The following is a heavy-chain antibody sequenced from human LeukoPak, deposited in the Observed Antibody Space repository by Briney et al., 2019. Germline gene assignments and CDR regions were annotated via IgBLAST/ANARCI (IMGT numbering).Heavy chain of an antibody. CDR2: VKSDGSNP. D-gene: IGHD3-10*01. J-gene: IGHJ4*02. CDR1: RFSFSNYW. V-gene: IGHV3-74*01. CDR3: ARDIVSGSGILDY. Sequence: GGSLRLSSVASRFSFSNYWMRWVRHAPEKGLVWVSRVKSDGSNPSYTDSVKGRVTISRDNAENMLYLQMNALGAEETAVYYCARDIVSGSGILDYWGQGTLVTVSS.